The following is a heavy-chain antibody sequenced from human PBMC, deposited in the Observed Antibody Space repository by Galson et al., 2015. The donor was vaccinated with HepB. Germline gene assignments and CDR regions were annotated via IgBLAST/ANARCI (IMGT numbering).Heavy chain of an antibody. V-gene: IGHV6-1*01. CDR3: ARDEEIRNAFEY. D-gene: IGHD1-14*01. J-gene: IGHJ4*02. Sequence: AISGDSVSNSSAAWNCIRQSPSRGLEWLGRTYYRSKWYNEYVVSVRSRITINPDTSKNQFSLQLNSVTPEDTAVYYCARDEEIRNAFEYWGQGTLVTVSS. CDR2: TYYRSKWYN. CDR1: GDSVSNSSAA.